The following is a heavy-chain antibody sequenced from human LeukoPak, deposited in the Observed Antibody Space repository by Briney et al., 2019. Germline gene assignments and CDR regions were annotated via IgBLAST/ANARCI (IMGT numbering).Heavy chain of an antibody. Sequence: PGGSLRLSCAASGFTVSSYWMSWVRQAPGKGLEWVANIKQDGSDKYYVVSLMRRFPISRDNAKNSLYLQMNSLRAQDTAVYYCARDYADYYDFWSGYYKSFFDYWGQGTLVTVSS. CDR1: GFTVSSYW. CDR3: ARDYADYYDFWSGYYKSFFDY. CDR2: IKQDGSDK. D-gene: IGHD3-3*01. J-gene: IGHJ4*02. V-gene: IGHV3-7*01.